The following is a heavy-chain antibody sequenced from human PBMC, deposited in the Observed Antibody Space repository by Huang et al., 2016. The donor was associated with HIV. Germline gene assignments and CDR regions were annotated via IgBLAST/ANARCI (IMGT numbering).Heavy chain of an antibody. J-gene: IGHJ4*02. V-gene: IGHV3-30*02. CDR2: IRNDGSNK. D-gene: IGHD1-1*01. Sequence: QVQLVESGGGVVQPGRSLRLSCAASGFTFSRHGMHWVRQAPGKGLEWVALIRNDGSNKYYPDSLKGRFTVSRDASKNTLYLQMNSLRAEDTAVYYCVKGHWPRENLLDYWGQGTLVIVSS. CDR3: VKGHWPRENLLDY. CDR1: GFTFSRHG.